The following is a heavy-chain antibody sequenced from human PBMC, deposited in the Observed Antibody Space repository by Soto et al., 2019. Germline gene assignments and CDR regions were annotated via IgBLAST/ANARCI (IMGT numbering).Heavy chain of an antibody. CDR2: IDPSTGTT. D-gene: IGHD1-20*01. Sequence: QVQLMQSGAEVKKPGASVKISCKASGYTFTSNYLHWVRQAPGQGPEWMGIIDPSTGTTDYSQRFRGRVTMTRDTSTTTVYMQLGSLKSDDMAVYYCARAAITSYFDLGGQGTLGTVSA. CDR1: GYTFTSNY. CDR3: ARAAITSYFDL. J-gene: IGHJ4*02. V-gene: IGHV1-46*01.